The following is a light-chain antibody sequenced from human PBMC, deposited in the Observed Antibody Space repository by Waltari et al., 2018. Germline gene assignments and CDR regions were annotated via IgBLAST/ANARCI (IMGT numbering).Light chain of an antibody. J-gene: IGKJ4*01. V-gene: IGKV3-20*01. Sequence: EIVLTQSPGTLSLSPGESATLSCRASQSVSSNFLAWYQKKPGQAPRLLIYGASSRATSIPDRVSGSRSGIDFTLTISRLEPEDFAVYYCQQYGSSPLTFGGGTKVEIK. CDR3: QQYGSSPLT. CDR2: GAS. CDR1: QSVSSNF.